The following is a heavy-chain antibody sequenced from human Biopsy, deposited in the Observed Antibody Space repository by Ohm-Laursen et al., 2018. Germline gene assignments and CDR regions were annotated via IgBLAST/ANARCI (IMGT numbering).Heavy chain of an antibody. CDR2: IYITGET. Sequence: SETLSLTCLVSGGYISHYYWTWIRQHAGQGLEWIGRIYITGETDYNPSLKSRVTMSVDSSKKQFSLKLKSVTAADTAIYYCARAPPLIRGVVESWFDPWGQGTTVTVSS. D-gene: IGHD3-10*01. V-gene: IGHV4-4*07. J-gene: IGHJ5*01. CDR1: GGYISHYY. CDR3: ARAPPLIRGVVESWFDP.